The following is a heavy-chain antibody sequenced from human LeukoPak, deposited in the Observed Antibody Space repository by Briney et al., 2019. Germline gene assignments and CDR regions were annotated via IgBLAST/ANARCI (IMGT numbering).Heavy chain of an antibody. CDR3: ARATVAAAAPGGY. Sequence: SETLSLTCTVSGGSISSYYWSWIRQPPGKGLEWIGYIYYSGSTNYNPSLKSRVTISVDTSKNQFSLKLSSVTAADTPVYYCARATVAAAAPGGYWGQGTLVTVSS. V-gene: IGHV4-59*08. J-gene: IGHJ4*02. CDR2: IYYSGST. D-gene: IGHD6-13*01. CDR1: GGSISSYY.